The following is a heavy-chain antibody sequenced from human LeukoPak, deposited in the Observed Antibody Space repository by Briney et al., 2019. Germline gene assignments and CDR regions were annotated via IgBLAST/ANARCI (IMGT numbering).Heavy chain of an antibody. V-gene: IGHV4-39*02. CDR3: ATRYGSVTYPRFYFDS. CDR2: IYSSGST. D-gene: IGHD3-10*01. CDR1: GGSISSSTYH. J-gene: IGHJ4*02. Sequence: AETLSLTCTVSGGSISSSTYHWAWIRQPPGKGLEWIGTIYSSGSTYYNPSLKSRLTISDDTSKNHFSLKLSSVTAADTAVYYCATRYGSVTYPRFYFDSWGQGTLVTVSS.